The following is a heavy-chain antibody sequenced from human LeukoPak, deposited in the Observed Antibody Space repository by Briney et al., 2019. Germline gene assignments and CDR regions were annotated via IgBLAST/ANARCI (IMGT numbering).Heavy chain of an antibody. V-gene: IGHV4-34*01. CDR2: INHSGST. CDR3: ASSYYYDSSGYYRGHIDYFDY. J-gene: IGHJ4*02. D-gene: IGHD3-22*01. CDR1: GGSFSGYY. Sequence: PSETLSLTCAVYGGSFSGYYWSWIRQPPGKGLEWIGEINHSGSTNYNPSLKSRVTISVDTSKNQFSLKLSSVTAADTAVYYCASSYYYDSSGYYRGHIDYFDYWGQGTLVTVSS.